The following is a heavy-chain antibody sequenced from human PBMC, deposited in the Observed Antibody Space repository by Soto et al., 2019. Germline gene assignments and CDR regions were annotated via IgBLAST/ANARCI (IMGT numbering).Heavy chain of an antibody. CDR1: GDSVSSNTAS. Sequence: SPTLSLTCAISGDSVSSNTASWNWIRQSPSRGLEWLGRTYFRSKWYNDYAVSVKSRIIINPDTSNNQFSLQLNSVTPEDTAVYFWANGDNRGTQTREDFAQRGPGITVTV. CDR3: ANGDNRGTQTREDFAQ. D-gene: IGHD7-27*01. J-gene: IGHJ4*02. V-gene: IGHV6-1*01. CDR2: TYFRSKWYN.